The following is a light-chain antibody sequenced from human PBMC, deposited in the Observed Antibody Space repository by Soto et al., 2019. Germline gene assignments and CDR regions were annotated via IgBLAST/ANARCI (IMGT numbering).Light chain of an antibody. J-gene: IGKJ4*01. CDR3: QQYGTSPLT. CDR1: QSVRSNY. V-gene: IGKV3-20*01. Sequence: EIVFTQSPCTLSLSPGERATLSCRASQSVRSNYLAWYQQKPGQAPRLLIYGSSSRATGNPDRFSGSGSGTDFTLTISRLEPEDFAVYYCQQYGTSPLTFGGGTKVDIK. CDR2: GSS.